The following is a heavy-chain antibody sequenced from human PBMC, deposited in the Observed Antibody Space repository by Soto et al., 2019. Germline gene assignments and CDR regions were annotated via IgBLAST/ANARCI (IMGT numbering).Heavy chain of an antibody. D-gene: IGHD2-15*01. CDR3: ARSDCSGGSCYSYYFDY. V-gene: IGHV1-18*01. J-gene: IGHJ4*02. CDR1: GYTFTSYG. CDR2: ISAYNGNT. Sequence: GASVKVSCKASGYTFTSYGISWVRQAPGQGLEGMGWISAYNGNTNYAQKLQGRVTMTTDTSTSTAYMELRSLRSDDTAVYYCARSDCSGGSCYSYYFDYWGQGTLVTVSS.